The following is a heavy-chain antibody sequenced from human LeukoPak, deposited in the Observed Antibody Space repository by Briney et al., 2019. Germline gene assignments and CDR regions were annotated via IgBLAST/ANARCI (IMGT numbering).Heavy chain of an antibody. CDR3: GRIRSGANGGYFDY. J-gene: IGHJ4*02. D-gene: IGHD3-10*01. Sequence: KESGPVLVXPTETLTLTCTVSGFSLSDAAMGVSWIRQPPGMALEWLAHIFSNDAKSYYTSLKSRVTISKDTSKSQVVLSMTNMDPVDTATYYCGRIRSGANGGYFDYWGQGTLVTVSS. V-gene: IGHV2-26*01. CDR2: IFSNDAK. CDR1: GFSLSDAAMG.